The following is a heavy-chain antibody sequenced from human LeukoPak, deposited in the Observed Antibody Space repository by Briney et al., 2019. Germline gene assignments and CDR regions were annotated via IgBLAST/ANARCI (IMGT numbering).Heavy chain of an antibody. CDR1: GFTFSGSS. J-gene: IGHJ2*01. V-gene: IGHV3-23*01. CDR3: AKRAGLTSGYFDL. CDR2: ITGVVGST. D-gene: IGHD3/OR15-3a*01. Sequence: GGSLRLSCAASGFTFSGSSMTWVRQAPGKGLEWVSDITGVVGSTDYADSVRGRFTISRDNPKSMLYLQMNNLRAEDTAVYYCAKRAGLTSGYFDLWGRGTLLSVSS.